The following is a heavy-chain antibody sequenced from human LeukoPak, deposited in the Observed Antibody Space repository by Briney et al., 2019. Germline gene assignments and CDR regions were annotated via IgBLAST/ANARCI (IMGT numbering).Heavy chain of an antibody. CDR1: GFIFSSYG. V-gene: IGHV3-33*01. Sequence: PGRSLRLSCAASGFIFSSYGMHWVRQAPGKGLEWVAVIWHDGSKKYYADSVKGRFTISRDNAKNSLYLQMNSLRAEDTALYHCARNNGMDVWGQGTTVIVSS. J-gene: IGHJ6*02. CDR2: IWHDGSKK. CDR3: ARNNGMDV.